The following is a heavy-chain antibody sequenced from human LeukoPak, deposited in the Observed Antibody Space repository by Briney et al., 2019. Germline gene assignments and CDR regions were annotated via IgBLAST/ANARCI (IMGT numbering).Heavy chain of an antibody. CDR3: ARKTRAISAPDY. Sequence: ASVKVSGKPSVYTFTGYYMHWWRQAPGQGLEWMGWINPNSGATHYSQKFQGRVTLTRETSISTAYMELSSMRSDDTAIYYCARKTRAISAPDYWGQGTLVTVSS. CDR1: VYTFTGYY. CDR2: INPNSGAT. V-gene: IGHV1-2*02. D-gene: IGHD6-13*01. J-gene: IGHJ4*02.